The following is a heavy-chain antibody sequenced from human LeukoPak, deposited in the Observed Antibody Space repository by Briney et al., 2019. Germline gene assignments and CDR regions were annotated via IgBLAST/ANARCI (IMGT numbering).Heavy chain of an antibody. V-gene: IGHV1-2*02. J-gene: IGHJ4*02. CDR1: GYTFTDYY. CDR3: ARERHSRLAIDF. CDR2: INPNSGGT. D-gene: IGHD6-19*01. Sequence: RWASVKVSCKASGYTFTDYYIHWVRQAPGQGLEWMGWINPNSGGTNYGQNFQGRVTLTRDTSISTAYMELNRLRSDDTAVYYCARERHSRLAIDFWGQGTLVTVSS.